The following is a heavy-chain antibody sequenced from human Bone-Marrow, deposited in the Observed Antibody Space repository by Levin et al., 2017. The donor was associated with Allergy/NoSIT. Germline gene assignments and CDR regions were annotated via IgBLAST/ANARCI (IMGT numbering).Heavy chain of an antibody. V-gene: IGHV3-21*06. Sequence: AASVKVSCVGSGFTFETFSMNWVRQSPSKGLEWVTSISRDGRVIYDADSVKGRFTISRDNAKNSVYLQMNSLRPEDAAVYYCARSQSITGTEDLKLMDVWGQGTTVTVSS. CDR2: ISRDGRVI. CDR1: GFTFETFS. CDR3: ARSQSITGTEDLKLMDV. J-gene: IGHJ6*02. D-gene: IGHD1/OR15-1a*01.